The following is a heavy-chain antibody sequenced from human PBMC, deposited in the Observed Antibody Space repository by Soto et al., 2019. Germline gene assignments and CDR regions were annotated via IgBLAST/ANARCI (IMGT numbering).Heavy chain of an antibody. J-gene: IGHJ4*02. D-gene: IGHD3-3*01. CDR2: IAVGSGNT. V-gene: IGHV1-58*01. Sequence: GASVKVSCKASGFTFTSSAVQWVRQARGQRLEWIGWIAVGSGNTNYAQKFQERVTITRDMSTSTAYMELSSLRSEDTAVYYCAAKRHYDFWSGYYYWGQGTLVTVSS. CDR3: AAKRHYDFWSGYYY. CDR1: GFTFTSSA.